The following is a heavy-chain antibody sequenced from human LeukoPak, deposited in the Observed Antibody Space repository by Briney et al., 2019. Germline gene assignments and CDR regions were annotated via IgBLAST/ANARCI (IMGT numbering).Heavy chain of an antibody. D-gene: IGHD3-3*01. CDR3: ATPNRITIFGVVMPFDY. CDR1: EFTFSSYA. V-gene: IGHV3-23*01. J-gene: IGHJ4*02. CDR2: ISGSGGST. Sequence: GGSLRLSCAASEFTFSSYAMSWVRQAPGKGLEWVSAISGSGGSTYYADSVKGRFTISRDNSKNTLYLQMNSLRAEDTAVYYCATPNRITIFGVVMPFDYWGQGTLVTVSS.